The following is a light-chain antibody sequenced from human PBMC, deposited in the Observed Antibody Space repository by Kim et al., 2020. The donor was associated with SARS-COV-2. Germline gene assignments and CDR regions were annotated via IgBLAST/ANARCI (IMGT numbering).Light chain of an antibody. CDR1: ALPNQY. CDR2: KDD. CDR3: QSTDSSGTLWV. Sequence: SPGQTARITCSGDALPNQYAYWYQQKPGQAPVLVIYKDDERPSGIPERFSGSTSGTTVTLTISGVQAEDEADYYCQSTDSSGTLWVFGGGTQLTVL. J-gene: IGLJ3*02. V-gene: IGLV3-25*03.